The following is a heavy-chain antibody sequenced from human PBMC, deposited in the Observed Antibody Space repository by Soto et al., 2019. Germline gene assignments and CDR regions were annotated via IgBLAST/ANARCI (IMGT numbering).Heavy chain of an antibody. CDR1: GGSISSYY. Sequence: SETLSLTCTVSGGSISSYYWSWIRQPAGKGLEWIGRIYTSGSTNYNPSLKSRVTMSVDTSKNQFSLKLSSVTAADTAVYYCARDLSYCICGSCYPVKWYFYLWRAGSLV. CDR2: IYTSGST. J-gene: IGHJ2*01. V-gene: IGHV4-4*07. CDR3: ARDLSYCICGSCYPVKWYFYL. D-gene: IGHD2-15*01.